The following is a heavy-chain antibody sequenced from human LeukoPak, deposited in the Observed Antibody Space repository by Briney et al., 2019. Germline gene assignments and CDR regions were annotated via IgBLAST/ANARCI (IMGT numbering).Heavy chain of an antibody. CDR1: GGSISSSSYY. D-gene: IGHD2-15*01. Sequence: SETLSLTCTVSGGSISSSSYYWGWIRQPPGKGLEWIGSIYYSGSTYYNPSLKSRVTISVDTSKNQFSLKLSSVTAADTAVYYCARRRAVTRVGIFFDYWGQGTLVTVSS. J-gene: IGHJ4*02. CDR3: ARRRAVTRVGIFFDY. V-gene: IGHV4-39*01. CDR2: IYYSGST.